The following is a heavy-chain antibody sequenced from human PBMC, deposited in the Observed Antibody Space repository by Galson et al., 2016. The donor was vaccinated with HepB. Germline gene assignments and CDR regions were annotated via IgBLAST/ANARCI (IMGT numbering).Heavy chain of an antibody. V-gene: IGHV3-33*01. J-gene: IGHJ6*02. CDR1: GFTFSRYG. CDR2: IWYDGSNK. CDR3: ARDPGFRNGMNV. Sequence: LRLSCAASGFTFSRYGMHWVRQAPGKGLEWVAGIWYDGSNKYYEDSVRGRFTISRDNSKNSVFLQMNNLRAEDTAVYYCARDPGFRNGMNVWGQGTTVTVSS.